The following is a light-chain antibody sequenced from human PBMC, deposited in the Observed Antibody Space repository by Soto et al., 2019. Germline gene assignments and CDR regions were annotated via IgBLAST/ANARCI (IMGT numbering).Light chain of an antibody. V-gene: IGLV1-47*02. J-gene: IGLJ3*02. Sequence: QSVVTQPPSVSGTPGQRVTISCSGDNSNIGRNSVHWYQQLPGTAPKLLIYVNDQRPSGVPDRFSGSKSGTSASLAIRGLQSEDEAQYYCAVWDGSLSAWVFGGGTKVTVL. CDR1: NSNIGRNS. CDR3: AVWDGSLSAWV. CDR2: VND.